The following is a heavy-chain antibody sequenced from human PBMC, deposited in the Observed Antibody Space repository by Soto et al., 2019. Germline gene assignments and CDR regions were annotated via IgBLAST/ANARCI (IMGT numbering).Heavy chain of an antibody. V-gene: IGHV3-21*01. CDR2: ISSSSSYI. CDR3: XXIXLGYDAFDI. J-gene: IGHJ3*02. CDR1: GFTFSSYS. Sequence: EVQLVESGGGLVKPGGSLRLSCAASGFTFSSYSMNWVRQAPGKGLEWVSSISSSSSYIYYADSVKGRFTISRDNAXNXLXLQMNSLRXEXXXXXXXXXIXLGYDAFDIWGQGTMVTVSS. D-gene: IGHD2-15*01.